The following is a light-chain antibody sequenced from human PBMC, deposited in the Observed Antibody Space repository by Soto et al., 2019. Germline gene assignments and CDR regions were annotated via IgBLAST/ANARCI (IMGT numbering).Light chain of an antibody. CDR2: GAS. CDR3: QQYHDSPLNS. CDR1: QSVRSTF. J-gene: IGKJ2*01. V-gene: IGKV3-20*01. Sequence: VLPQSPDTLSLSPGDRATLSCRASQSVRSTFLAWYQQKPGQAPRLLIYGASNMAAGIPERFSGSASGTEFTRTISRLEPDDSAVYYCQQYHDSPLNSFGQGTKLQIK.